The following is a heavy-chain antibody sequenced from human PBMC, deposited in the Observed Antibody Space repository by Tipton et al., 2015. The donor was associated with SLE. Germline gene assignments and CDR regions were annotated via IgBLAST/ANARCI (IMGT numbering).Heavy chain of an antibody. CDR3: ARAMQWFRGVYLDY. Sequence: QSGPEVKKPGASVKVSCKASGYPFTNHYIHWVRQAPGQGLEWMGIFNPSDGSTTYSQEFQDRVTMTRDASTSTVYIDLSSLRSEDTAVYYCARAMQWFRGVYLDYWGQGTLGTVSS. V-gene: IGHV1-46*01. D-gene: IGHD3-10*01. CDR2: FNPSDGST. J-gene: IGHJ4*02. CDR1: GYPFTNHY.